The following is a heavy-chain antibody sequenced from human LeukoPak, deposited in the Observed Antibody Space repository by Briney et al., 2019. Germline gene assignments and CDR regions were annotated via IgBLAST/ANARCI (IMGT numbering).Heavy chain of an antibody. CDR1: GFNFTNAW. CDR2: ISSSSSTI. Sequence: GGSLRLSCGTSGFNFTNAWMSWVRQAPGKGLEWVSYISSSSSTIYYADSVKGRFTISRDNAKNSLYLQMNSLRAEDTAVYYCARDWGRRYYYYYYYMDVWGKGTTVTVSS. D-gene: IGHD3-16*01. J-gene: IGHJ6*03. CDR3: ARDWGRRYYYYYYYMDV. V-gene: IGHV3-48*01.